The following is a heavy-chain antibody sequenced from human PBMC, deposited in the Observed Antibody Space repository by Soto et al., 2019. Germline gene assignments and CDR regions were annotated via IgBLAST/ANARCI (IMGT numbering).Heavy chain of an antibody. J-gene: IGHJ4*02. Sequence: QVQLVQSGGGVVQPGRSLRLSCAASGFNFNTYFMHWVRQAPGKGLEWVAMIFPNGRDKEYADSVKGRFTISRDNSNYGMYRQMDSQRPEDTAVYYCARDDEQGRNCELAYWGQGALVTVPS. CDR2: IFPNGRDK. V-gene: IGHV3-30*13. D-gene: IGHD2-21*01. CDR3: ARDDEQGRNCELAY. CDR1: GFNFNTYF.